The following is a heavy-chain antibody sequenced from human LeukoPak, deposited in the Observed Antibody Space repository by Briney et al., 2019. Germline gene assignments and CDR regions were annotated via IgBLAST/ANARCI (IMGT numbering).Heavy chain of an antibody. CDR1: RFTFSSYG. J-gene: IGHJ4*02. V-gene: IGHV3-21*06. CDR2: IDSSGGYM. Sequence: GGSLRLSCAASRFTFSSYGMSWVRQAPGKGLEWVSSIDSSGGYMFYADSVKGRFIISRDNAKDSLYLQMNSLRVEDTAVYYCLRGDRRDYWGQGTLVTVSS. CDR3: LRGDRRDY.